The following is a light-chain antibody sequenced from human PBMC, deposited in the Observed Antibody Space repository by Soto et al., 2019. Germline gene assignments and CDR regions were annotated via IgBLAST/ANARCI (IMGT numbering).Light chain of an antibody. V-gene: IGKV3-11*01. J-gene: IGKJ2*01. CDR1: QSVSSY. Sequence: EIVLTQSPATLSLSPGERATLSCRASQSVSSYLAWYQQKPGQAPRLLIYDASNRATGIPARFSGSGSGTDFTLTISSREPEDFAVYYCQQRSNLPPFGQGTKLEIK. CDR2: DAS. CDR3: QQRSNLPP.